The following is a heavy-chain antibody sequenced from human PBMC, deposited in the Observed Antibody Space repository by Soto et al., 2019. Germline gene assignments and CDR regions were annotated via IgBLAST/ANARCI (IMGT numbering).Heavy chain of an antibody. J-gene: IGHJ4*02. D-gene: IGHD4-17*01. V-gene: IGHV1-18*01. CDR2: ISAYNGNT. CDR1: GYTFTSYG. Sequence: ASVKVSCKASGYTFTSYGISWVRQAPGQGLEWMGWISAYNGNTNYAQKLQGRVTMTTDTSTSTAYMELRSLRSGDTAVYYCAIRNLGSGDYDFDYWGQGTLVT. CDR3: AIRNLGSGDYDFDY.